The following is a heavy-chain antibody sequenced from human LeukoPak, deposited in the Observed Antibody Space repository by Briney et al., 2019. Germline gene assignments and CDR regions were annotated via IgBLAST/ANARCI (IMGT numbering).Heavy chain of an antibody. CDR2: INHSGST. Sequence: SETLSLTCAVYGGSFSGYYWSWIRQPPGKGLEWIGEINHSGSTNYDPSLKSRVTISGDTSKNQFSLKLSSVTAADTAVYYCANSGLLRNPFDYWGQGTLVTVSS. D-gene: IGHD2/OR15-2a*01. CDR1: GGSFSGYY. V-gene: IGHV4-34*01. CDR3: ANSGLLRNPFDY. J-gene: IGHJ4*02.